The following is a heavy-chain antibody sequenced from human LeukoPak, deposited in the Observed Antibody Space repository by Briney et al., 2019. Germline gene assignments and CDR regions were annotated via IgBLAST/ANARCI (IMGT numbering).Heavy chain of an antibody. J-gene: IGHJ6*03. D-gene: IGHD4-17*01. Sequence: GGSLTLSCAASGFTFSDYYMSWIRQAPGKGLEWVSYISSSGSTIYYADSVKGRFTISRDNAKNSLYLQMNSLRAEDTAVYYCARDSQSTVTYFYYYYYMDVWGKGTTVTVSS. CDR2: ISSSGSTI. CDR3: ARDSQSTVTYFYYYYYMDV. CDR1: GFTFSDYY. V-gene: IGHV3-11*04.